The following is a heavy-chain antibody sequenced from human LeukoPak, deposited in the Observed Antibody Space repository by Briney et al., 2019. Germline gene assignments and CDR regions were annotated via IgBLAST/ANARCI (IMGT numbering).Heavy chain of an antibody. V-gene: IGHV4-39*01. CDR2: IYDSGST. CDR3: ARGRGVGRSAFDI. J-gene: IGHJ3*02. CDR1: GGSIRSSYYY. Sequence: SETLSLTCTVSGGSIRSSYYYWGWIRQPPGKGLEWIGSIYDSGSTYYNPSLKSRVTISVDTSKNQFSLKLSSVTAADTAVYYCARGRGVGRSAFDIWGQGTMVTVSS. D-gene: IGHD3-10*01.